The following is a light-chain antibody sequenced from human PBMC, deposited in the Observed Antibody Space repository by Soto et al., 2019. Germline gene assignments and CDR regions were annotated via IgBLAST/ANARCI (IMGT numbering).Light chain of an antibody. CDR2: GAS. J-gene: IGKJ4*01. CDR3: QQYNSWPLT. V-gene: IGKV3-15*01. CDR1: QSVSRD. Sequence: EIVITQSPATLSVSPGERATLSCRASQSVSRDLAWYQQKPGQAPRLLIYGASTRATSIPARISGSGSGTEFTLTISSLQSEDFAVYYCQQYNSWPLTFGGGTKVDI.